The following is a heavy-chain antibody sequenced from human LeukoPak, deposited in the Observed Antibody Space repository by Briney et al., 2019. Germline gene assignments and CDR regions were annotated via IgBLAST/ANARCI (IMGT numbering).Heavy chain of an antibody. Sequence: PGRSLRLSCVASGFTFDDYAIHWVRQAPGKGLEWVSGISWNSGVIGYADSVKGRFTISRDNAKNSLYLQMNSLRPEDTALYYCAKDIHPASYYDFWSGYYTGFDYWGLGTLVTVSS. J-gene: IGHJ4*02. V-gene: IGHV3-9*01. D-gene: IGHD3-3*01. CDR3: AKDIHPASYYDFWSGYYTGFDY. CDR1: GFTFDDYA. CDR2: ISWNSGVI.